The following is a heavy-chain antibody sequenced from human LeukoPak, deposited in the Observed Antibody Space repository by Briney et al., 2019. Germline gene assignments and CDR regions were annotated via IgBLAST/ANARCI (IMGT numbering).Heavy chain of an antibody. CDR1: GGTFSSYA. D-gene: IGHD6-6*01. CDR3: NVALEYSSSRVDY. CDR2: IIPIFVTA. Sequence: SVKVSCKASGGTFSSYAISWVRQAPGQGLEWMGGIIPIFVTANYAQKFQGRVTITTDESTSTAYMELSSLRSEDTAVYYRNVALEYSSSRVDYWGQGTLVTVSS. V-gene: IGHV1-69*05. J-gene: IGHJ4*02.